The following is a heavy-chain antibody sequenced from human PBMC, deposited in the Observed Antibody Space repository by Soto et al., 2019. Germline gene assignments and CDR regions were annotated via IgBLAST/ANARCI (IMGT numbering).Heavy chain of an antibody. CDR2: IHYSGST. J-gene: IGHJ4*02. Sequence: PSETLSLTCTVSGGSINGYFWSWIRQPPGKGLEWIGIIHYSGSTDYNPSLKSRVTIAVDTSKNQFSLKLSSVSAADTAVYYCARKGASGSYSNWGQGTLVTVSS. D-gene: IGHD1-26*01. CDR3: ARKGASGSYSN. CDR1: GGSINGYF. V-gene: IGHV4-59*08.